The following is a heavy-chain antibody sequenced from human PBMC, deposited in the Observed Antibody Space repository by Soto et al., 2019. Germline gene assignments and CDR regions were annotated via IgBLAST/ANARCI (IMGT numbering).Heavy chain of an antibody. CDR2: ISYDGSNK. CDR3: ARSRYGDYFSGWYFDL. V-gene: IGHV3-30-3*01. J-gene: IGHJ2*01. CDR1: GFTFSSYA. D-gene: IGHD4-17*01. Sequence: QVQLVESGGGVVQPGRSLRLSCAASGFTFSSYAMHWVRQAPGKGLEWVAVISYDGSNKYYADSVKGRFTISRVNSKNTLYLQMNSLRAEDTAVYYCARSRYGDYFSGWYFDLWGRGTLVTVSS.